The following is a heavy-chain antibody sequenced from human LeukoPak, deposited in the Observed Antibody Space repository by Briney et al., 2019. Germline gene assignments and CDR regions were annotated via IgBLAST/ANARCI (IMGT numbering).Heavy chain of an antibody. J-gene: IGHJ4*02. CDR3: ATNWNRGAVDY. CDR2: IKQDGSEK. Sequence: GGSLRLSCAASGFTFNSYWMSWVRQAPGKGLEWVANIKQDGSEKYYVDSVKGRFTISRDNAKNSLYLQMNSLRAEDTAVYYCATNWNRGAVDYWGQGTLVTVSS. V-gene: IGHV3-7*01. CDR1: GFTFNSYW. D-gene: IGHD1/OR15-1a*01.